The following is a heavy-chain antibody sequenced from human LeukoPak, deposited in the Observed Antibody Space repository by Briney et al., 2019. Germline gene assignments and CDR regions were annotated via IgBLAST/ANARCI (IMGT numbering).Heavy chain of an antibody. J-gene: IGHJ6*02. D-gene: IGHD3-22*01. CDR1: GGSFSGYY. V-gene: IGHV4-59*01. Sequence: SETLSLTCAVYGGSFSGYYWSWIRQPPGKGLEWIGYIYYSGSTNYNPSLKSRVTISVDTSKNQFSLKLSSVTAADTAVYYCAREKGSYYDSSGYSDGMDVWGQGTTVTVSS. CDR3: AREKGSYYDSSGYSDGMDV. CDR2: IYYSGST.